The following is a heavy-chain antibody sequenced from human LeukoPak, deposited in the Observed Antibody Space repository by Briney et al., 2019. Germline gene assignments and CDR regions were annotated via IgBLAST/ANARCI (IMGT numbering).Heavy chain of an antibody. CDR2: ISGGGGTT. D-gene: IGHD4-17*01. CDR3: ARDYADYVGYFFFDY. V-gene: IGHV3-23*01. CDR1: VFTFNNYA. J-gene: IGHJ4*02. Sequence: GGSLRLSCAASVFTFNNYAMNWVRQAPGEGLEWGSSISGGGGTTYYGDSEKGRFNISRDNSQNTLYLQMNSLRAEDTAVYYCARDYADYVGYFFFDYWGQGTLVTVSS.